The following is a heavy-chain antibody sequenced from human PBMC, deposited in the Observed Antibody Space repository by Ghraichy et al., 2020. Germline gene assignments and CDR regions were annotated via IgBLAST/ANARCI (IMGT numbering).Heavy chain of an antibody. J-gene: IGHJ4*02. V-gene: IGHV4-34*01. CDR3: ARILTEGSSTSCHQCNSVY. Sequence: SQTLSLTCAVYGGSFSGYYWSWIRQPPGKGLEWIGEINHSGSTNYNPSLKSRVTISVDTSKNQFSLKLSSVTAADTAVYYCARILTEGSSTSCHQCNSVYWGQGTLVTVSS. CDR2: INHSGST. CDR1: GGSFSGYY. D-gene: IGHD2-2*01.